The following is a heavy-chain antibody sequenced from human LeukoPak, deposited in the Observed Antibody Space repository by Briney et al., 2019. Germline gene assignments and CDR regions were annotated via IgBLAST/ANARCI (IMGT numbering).Heavy chain of an antibody. J-gene: IGHJ4*02. D-gene: IGHD3-10*01. Sequence: SETLSLTCTVSGGSISSSSYYWGWIRQPPGKGLEWIGSIYYSGSTYYNPSLKSRVTISVDTSKSQFSLKLSSVTAADTAVYYCARNDGSGSYGDYWGQGTLVTVSS. CDR2: IYYSGST. CDR1: GGSISSSSYY. CDR3: ARNDGSGSYGDY. V-gene: IGHV4-39*07.